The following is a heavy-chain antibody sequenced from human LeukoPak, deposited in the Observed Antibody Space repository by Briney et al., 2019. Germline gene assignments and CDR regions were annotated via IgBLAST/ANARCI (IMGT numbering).Heavy chain of an antibody. D-gene: IGHD3-22*01. CDR1: GFTFSNYG. Sequence: GGSLRLSCAATGFTFSNYGMTWVRQAPGKGLECISEISGSATNTYYADSVKGRFTISRDNSKNTLYLQMNSLRAEDTAVYYCAKDVGYYDSSGYYSFFDYWGQGTLVTVSS. V-gene: IGHV3-23*01. J-gene: IGHJ4*02. CDR3: AKDVGYYDSSGYYSFFDY. CDR2: ISGSATNT.